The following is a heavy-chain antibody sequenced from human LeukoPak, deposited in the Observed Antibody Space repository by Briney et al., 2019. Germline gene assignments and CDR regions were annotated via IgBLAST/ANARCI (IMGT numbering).Heavy chain of an antibody. CDR2: IYTNGRT. V-gene: IGHV3-53*01. D-gene: IGHD5-12*01. CDR1: GFSVSSNY. CDR3: ARDRHRYRGSNGDRDAFDI. J-gene: IGHJ3*02. Sequence: PGGSLRLSCAASGFSVSSNYISWVRQAPGKGLEWISIIYTNGRTFHAASVKGRFTMSRDNSKNTMALKMNSLRAEDTAVYFCARDRHRYRGSNGDRDAFDIWGQGTKVTVSS.